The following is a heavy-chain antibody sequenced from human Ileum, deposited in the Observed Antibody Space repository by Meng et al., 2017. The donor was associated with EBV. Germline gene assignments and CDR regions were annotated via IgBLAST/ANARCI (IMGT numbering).Heavy chain of an antibody. J-gene: IGHJ4*02. Sequence: LQRHESGYGLVKPSQSPSLTCAVAGGSISSGGHSWSWIRQPPGKGLEWIGDIQHSGSTYYNPSLKSRVTISVDRSRNQFSLKLSSVTAADTAVYYCARAHPVVYFFDYWGQGTLVTVSS. CDR1: GGSISSGGHS. CDR2: IQHSGST. V-gene: IGHV4-30-2*01. D-gene: IGHD4-23*01. CDR3: ARAHPVVYFFDY.